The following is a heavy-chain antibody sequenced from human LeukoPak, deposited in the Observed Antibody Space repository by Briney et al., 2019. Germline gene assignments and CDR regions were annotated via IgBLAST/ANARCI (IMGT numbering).Heavy chain of an antibody. J-gene: IGHJ4*02. CDR2: ISSSGSII. CDR3: ARDRYSGSYPLDY. D-gene: IGHD1-26*01. V-gene: IGHV3-11*01. CDR1: GFTLSDYY. Sequence: GGSLRLSCAASGFTLSDYYMSWIRQAPGKGLEWDSYISSSGSIIYYADSVKGRFTISRDNAKNSLYLQMNSLRAEDTAVYYCARDRYSGSYPLDYWGQGTLVTVSS.